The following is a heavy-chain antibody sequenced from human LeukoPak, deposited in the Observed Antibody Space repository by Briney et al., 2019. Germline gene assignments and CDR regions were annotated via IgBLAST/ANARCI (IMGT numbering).Heavy chain of an antibody. CDR3: AKGYYGMDV. Sequence: PGGSLRLSCAASGFTFSSYSMIWVRQAPGKGLEWVAVISYDGSNKYYVDSVKGRFTISRDNSKNTLYLQMNSLRAEDTAVYYCAKGYYGMDVWGQGTTVTVSS. CDR1: GFTFSSYS. V-gene: IGHV3-30*18. J-gene: IGHJ6*02. CDR2: ISYDGSNK.